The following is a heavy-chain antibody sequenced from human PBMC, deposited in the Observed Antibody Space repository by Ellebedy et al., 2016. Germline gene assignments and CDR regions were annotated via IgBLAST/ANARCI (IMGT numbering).Heavy chain of an antibody. CDR3: ARVGPSSGDYYYYYGMDV. D-gene: IGHD6-25*01. CDR1: GGSISSYY. Sequence: SETLSLXXTVSGGSISSYYWSWIRQPPGKGLEWIGYIYYSGSTNYNPSLKSRVTISVDTSKNQFSLKLSSVTAADTAVYYCARVGPSSGDYYYYYGMDVWGQGTTVTVSS. CDR2: IYYSGST. J-gene: IGHJ6*02. V-gene: IGHV4-59*01.